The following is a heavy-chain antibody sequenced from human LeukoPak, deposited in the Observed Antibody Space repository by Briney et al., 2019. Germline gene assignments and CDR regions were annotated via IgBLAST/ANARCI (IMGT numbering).Heavy chain of an antibody. J-gene: IGHJ4*02. CDR1: GYSFTSYW. CDR2: IYPGDSDT. D-gene: IGHD1-26*01. CDR3: ARSYSGSYSPYYFDY. V-gene: IGHV5-51*01. Sequence: GESLKISCKGSGYSFTSYWIGWVRQMPGKGLGWMGIIYPGDSDTRYSPSFQGQVTISADKSVSTAYLQWSSLKASDTAMYYCARSYSGSYSPYYFDYWGQGTLVTVSS.